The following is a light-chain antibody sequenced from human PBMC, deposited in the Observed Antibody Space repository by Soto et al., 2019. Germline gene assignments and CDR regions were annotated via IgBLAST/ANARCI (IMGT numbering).Light chain of an antibody. Sequence: TQSPATLSLSPGERATLSCRASLNVNSYLAWYQQKPGQAPRLLIYDASNRAAGIPARFSGSGSGTQFTLTISSLQSEDFAVYYCQQYNNWRQTFGQGTKVDIK. CDR3: QQYNNWRQT. V-gene: IGKV3D-15*01. J-gene: IGKJ1*01. CDR1: LNVNSY. CDR2: DAS.